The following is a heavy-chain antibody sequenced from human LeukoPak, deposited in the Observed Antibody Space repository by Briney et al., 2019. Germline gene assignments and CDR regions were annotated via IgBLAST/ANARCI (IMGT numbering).Heavy chain of an antibody. D-gene: IGHD1-14*01. Sequence: GGSLRLSCAASGFTVSSNYMSWVRQAPGNGLEWVSVIYSGGSTYYADSVKGRFTISRHNSKNTLYLQMNSLRAEDTAVYYCARGPEPSIRSGRGWFDPWGQGTLVTVSS. CDR2: IYSGGST. V-gene: IGHV3-53*04. CDR1: GFTVSSNY. J-gene: IGHJ5*02. CDR3: ARGPEPSIRSGRGWFDP.